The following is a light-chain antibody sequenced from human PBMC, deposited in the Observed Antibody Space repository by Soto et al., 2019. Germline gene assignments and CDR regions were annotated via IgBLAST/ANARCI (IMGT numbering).Light chain of an antibody. J-gene: IGLJ1*01. CDR2: EVS. CDR1: GSDVGGYNY. CDR3: SSYTSSSTLYV. Sequence: QSALTQPASVSGSPGQSITISCTGTGSDVGGYNYVSWYQQHPGKAPKLMIYEVSNRPSGVSNRFSGSKSGNTASLTISGLQAEDEADYYCSSYTSSSTLYVFGTGTKVTVL. V-gene: IGLV2-14*01.